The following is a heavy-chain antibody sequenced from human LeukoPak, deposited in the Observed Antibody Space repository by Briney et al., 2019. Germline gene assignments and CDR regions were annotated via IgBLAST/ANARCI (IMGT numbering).Heavy chain of an antibody. V-gene: IGHV4-39*07. Sequence: SETLSLTCTVSGGSISSSSYYWGWIRQPPGKGLEWIGSIYYSGSTYYNPSLKSRVTISVDTSKNQFSLKLSSVTAADTAVYYCARVGGYYYDSSGYYSPNWFDPWGQGTLVTVSP. CDR2: IYYSGST. D-gene: IGHD3-22*01. CDR3: ARVGGYYYDSSGYYSPNWFDP. CDR1: GGSISSSSYY. J-gene: IGHJ5*02.